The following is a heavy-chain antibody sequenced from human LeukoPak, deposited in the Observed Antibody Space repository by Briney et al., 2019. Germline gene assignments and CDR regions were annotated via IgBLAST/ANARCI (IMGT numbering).Heavy chain of an antibody. V-gene: IGHV3-30*02. Sequence: GGSLRLSCAASGFTFSSYGMYWVRQAPGKGLEWVAFIRYDGSNKYYADSVKGRFTISRDNSKNTLYLQMNSLRAEDTAVYYCAKDPRWLQSGGAFDIWGQGTMVTVSS. CDR2: IRYDGSNK. J-gene: IGHJ3*02. CDR3: AKDPRWLQSGGAFDI. CDR1: GFTFSSYG. D-gene: IGHD5-24*01.